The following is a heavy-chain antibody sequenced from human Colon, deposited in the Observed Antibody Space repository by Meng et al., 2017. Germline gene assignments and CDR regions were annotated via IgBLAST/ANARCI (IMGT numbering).Heavy chain of an antibody. Sequence: GESLKISCAASGFIFTNYDMSWVRQAPGKGPEWVSTVTIDGATHYADSVKGRFSISRDNSKNTLFLQMNSLRVEDTAIYYCAKELANARPFNYWAREP. J-gene: IGHJ4*02. V-gene: IGHV3-23*01. CDR3: AKELANARPFNY. D-gene: IGHD2-2*01. CDR1: GFIFTNYD. CDR2: VTIDGAT.